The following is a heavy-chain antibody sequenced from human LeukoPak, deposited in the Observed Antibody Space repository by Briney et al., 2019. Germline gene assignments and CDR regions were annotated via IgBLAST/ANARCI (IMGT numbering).Heavy chain of an antibody. CDR2: INMYTANP. CDR3: ARHDNDDDFDY. J-gene: IGHJ4*02. D-gene: IGHD3-16*01. V-gene: IGHV7-4-1*02. CDR1: GYTFTRYA. Sequence: ASVKVSCKASGYTFTRYAINWLRQAPGQGLEWMGWINMYTANPAYAQGFTERFVFSLDTSVTTAYLQISNLKIEDTAVYYCARHDNDDDFDYWGQGTLVTVSS.